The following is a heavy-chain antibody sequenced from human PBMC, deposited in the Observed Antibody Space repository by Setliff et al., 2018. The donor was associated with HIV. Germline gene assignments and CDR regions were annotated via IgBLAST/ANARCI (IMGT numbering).Heavy chain of an antibody. CDR2: FDPDDGET. D-gene: IGHD5-12*01. Sequence: GASVKVSCKVSGYSLTELSMHWVRQAPGKGLEWMGGFDPDDGETVYAQQFQGRVTMTEDTSTDTAYMELTSLRSEDTAMYYCGLATILGGAFDYWGQGTLVTVSS. V-gene: IGHV1-24*01. J-gene: IGHJ4*02. CDR3: GLATILGGAFDY. CDR1: GYSLTELS.